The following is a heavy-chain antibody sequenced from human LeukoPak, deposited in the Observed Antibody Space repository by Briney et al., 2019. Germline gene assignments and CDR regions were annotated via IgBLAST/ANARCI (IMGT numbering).Heavy chain of an antibody. CDR3: AKDMSY. Sequence: GGSLRLSCAASGSTFDDYAMHWVRQAPGKGLEWVSGISWNSGSIGYADSVKGRFTISRDNAKNSLYLQMNSLRAEDMALYYCAKDMSYWGQGTLVTVSS. V-gene: IGHV3-9*03. J-gene: IGHJ4*02. CDR2: ISWNSGSI. CDR1: GSTFDDYA.